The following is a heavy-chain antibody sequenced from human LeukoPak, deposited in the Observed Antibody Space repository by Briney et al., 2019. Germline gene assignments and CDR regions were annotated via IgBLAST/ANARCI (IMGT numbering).Heavy chain of an antibody. Sequence: SETLSLTCTVSGGSISSYYWSWIRQPAGKGLEWIGRIYTSGSTHYNPSLKSRVAMSIDTSKNQFSLKLSSVTAADTAVYYCATVRCGWGYFDYWGQGTLVTVSS. V-gene: IGHV4-4*07. CDR1: GGSISSYY. D-gene: IGHD6-19*01. CDR2: IYTSGST. CDR3: ATVRCGWGYFDY. J-gene: IGHJ4*02.